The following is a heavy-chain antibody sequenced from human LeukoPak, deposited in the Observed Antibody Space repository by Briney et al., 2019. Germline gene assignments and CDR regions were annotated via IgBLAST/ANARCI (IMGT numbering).Heavy chain of an antibody. D-gene: IGHD2-15*01. CDR2: IIPIFGTA. J-gene: IGHJ4*02. CDR1: GYSFTSYG. CDR3: ASEDCSGGSCHANGYFDY. V-gene: IGHV1-69*13. Sequence: SVKVSCKASGYSFTSYGISWVRQAPGQGLEWMGGIIPIFGTANYAQKFQGRVTITADESTSTAYMELSSLRSEDTAVYYCASEDCSGGSCHANGYFDYWGQGTLVTVSS.